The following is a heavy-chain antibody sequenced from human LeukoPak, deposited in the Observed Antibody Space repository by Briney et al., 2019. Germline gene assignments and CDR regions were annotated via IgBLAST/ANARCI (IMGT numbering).Heavy chain of an antibody. J-gene: IGHJ4*02. CDR2: IYYSGST. CDR1: GGSFSAYY. Sequence: PSETLSLTCAVYGGSFSAYYWSWIRQPPGKGLEWIGYIYYSGSTNYNPSLKSRVTISVATSKNQFSLKLSSVTAADTAVYYCAREVSGSYRFDYWGQGTLVTVSS. D-gene: IGHD3-3*01. CDR3: AREVSGSYRFDY. V-gene: IGHV4-59*01.